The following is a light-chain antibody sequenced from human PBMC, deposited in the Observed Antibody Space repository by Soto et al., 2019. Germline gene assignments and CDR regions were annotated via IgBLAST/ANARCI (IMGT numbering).Light chain of an antibody. Sequence: IVLTHSPGSLSFSPWYGSTIYCSSSQSVSNDYVAWVQQKPGQTPRLLIYSVSSRATGIPDRFSGSGSGTDFTLTISRLEPEDFAMYYCLHHGSSLWTFGQGTKVDIK. CDR1: QSVSNDY. J-gene: IGKJ1*01. V-gene: IGKV3-20*01. CDR3: LHHGSSLWT. CDR2: SVS.